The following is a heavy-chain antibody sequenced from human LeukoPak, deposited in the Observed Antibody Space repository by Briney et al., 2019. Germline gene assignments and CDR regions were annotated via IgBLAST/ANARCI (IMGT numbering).Heavy chain of an antibody. CDR3: TLWFGESQAYYGMDV. D-gene: IGHD3-10*01. CDR2: ISWNSGSI. J-gene: IGHJ6*02. CDR1: GFTFDDYA. Sequence: GGSLRLSCAASGFTFDDYAMHWVRQAPGKGLEWVSGISWNSGSIGYADSVKGRFTITRDNAKNSLYLQMNSLRAEDTALYYCTLWFGESQAYYGMDVWGQGTTVTVSS. V-gene: IGHV3-9*01.